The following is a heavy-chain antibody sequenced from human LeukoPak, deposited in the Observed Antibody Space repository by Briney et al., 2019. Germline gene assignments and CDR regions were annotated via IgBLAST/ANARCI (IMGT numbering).Heavy chain of an antibody. CDR2: AYYRSKWYN. V-gene: IGHV6-1*01. D-gene: IGHD6-19*01. CDR3: AREVDGTGAFDI. Sequence: SQPLSLTCAISGDSVSSNSASWNWIRQSPSRGLEWLGRAYYRSKWYNGYAVSVKSRITINPDTSKNQFSLHLNSVTPEDTAVYYCAREVDGTGAFDIWGQGTMVTVSS. J-gene: IGHJ3*02. CDR1: GDSVSSNSAS.